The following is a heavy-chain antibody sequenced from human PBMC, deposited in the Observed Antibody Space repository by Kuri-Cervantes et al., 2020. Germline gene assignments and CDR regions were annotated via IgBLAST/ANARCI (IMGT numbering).Heavy chain of an antibody. CDR1: GFTFSSYG. CDR2: ISYDGSNK. Sequence: GGSLRLSCAASGFTFSSYGMHWVRQAPGKGLEWVAVISYDGSNKYYADSVKGRFTISRDNSKNTLYLQMNSLRAEDTAVYYCASRNGDYVDYWGQGTLVTVSS. D-gene: IGHD4-17*01. J-gene: IGHJ4*02. V-gene: IGHV3-30*03. CDR3: ASRNGDYVDY.